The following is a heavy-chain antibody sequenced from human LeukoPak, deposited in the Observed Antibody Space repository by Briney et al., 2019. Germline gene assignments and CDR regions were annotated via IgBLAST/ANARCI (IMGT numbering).Heavy chain of an antibody. Sequence: ASVKVSCKASGYTFTGYYMHWVRQAPGQGLEWMGWINPNSGGTNYAQKFQGRVTMTRDTSISTAYMELSRLRSDDTAVYYCAIAPRGIPTGLDPWGQGPLVTVS. D-gene: IGHD3-16*01. V-gene: IGHV1-2*02. CDR2: INPNSGGT. CDR3: AIAPRGIPTGLDP. CDR1: GYTFTGYY. J-gene: IGHJ5*02.